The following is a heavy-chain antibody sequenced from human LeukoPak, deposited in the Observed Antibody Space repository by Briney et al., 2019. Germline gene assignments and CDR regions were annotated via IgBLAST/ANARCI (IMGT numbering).Heavy chain of an antibody. V-gene: IGHV4-34*01. CDR3: ARTYYDFWSGYS. J-gene: IGHJ4*02. Sequence: SETLSLTCAVYGGSFSGYYWSWIRQPPGKGLEWIGEINHSGSTNYNPSLKSRVTISVDTSKNQFSLKLSSVTAADTAVYYCARTYYDFWSGYSWGQGTLVTVSS. CDR2: INHSGST. CDR1: GGSFSGYY. D-gene: IGHD3-3*01.